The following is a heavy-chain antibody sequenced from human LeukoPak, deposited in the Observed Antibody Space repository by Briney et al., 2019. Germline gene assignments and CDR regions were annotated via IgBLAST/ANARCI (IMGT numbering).Heavy chain of an antibody. CDR3: ARSSGPAAINYYYYMDV. CDR2: IIPIFGTA. CDR1: GGTFSSYA. D-gene: IGHD2-2*02. Sequence: GASVKVSCKASGGTFSSYAISWVRQAPGQGLEWMGGIIPIFGTANYAQKFQGRVTITTDESTSTAYMELSSLRSEDTAVYYCARSSGPAAINYYYYMDVWGKGTTVIVSS. V-gene: IGHV1-69*05. J-gene: IGHJ6*03.